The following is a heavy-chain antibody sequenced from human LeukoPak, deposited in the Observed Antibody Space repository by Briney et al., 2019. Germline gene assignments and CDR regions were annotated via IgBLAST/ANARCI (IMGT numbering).Heavy chain of an antibody. CDR3: ARGRGHKYGEPDYYYYMDV. J-gene: IGHJ6*03. CDR1: GGTFSSYA. CDR2: IIPIFGTA. V-gene: IGHV1-69*05. Sequence: SVKVSCKASGGTFSSYAISWVQQAPGQGLEWMGGIIPIFGTANYAQKFQGRVTITTDESTSTAYMELNSLRSEDTAVYYCARGRGHKYGEPDYYYYMDVWGKGTTVTVSS. D-gene: IGHD4-17*01.